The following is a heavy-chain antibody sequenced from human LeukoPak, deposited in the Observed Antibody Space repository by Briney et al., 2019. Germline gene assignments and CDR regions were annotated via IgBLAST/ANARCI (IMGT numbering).Heavy chain of an antibody. CDR1: GFTFNTYS. CDR3: ARGRDLFDS. J-gene: IGHJ4*02. CDR2: ISSSSATI. V-gene: IGHV3-48*04. Sequence: GGPLRLSCVASGFTFNTYSMNWFRQAPGKGLEWISYISSSSATIYYADSVKGRFTISRDNAKNPLYLQMNSLRAEDTAVYYCARGRDLFDSWGQGTLVIVSS.